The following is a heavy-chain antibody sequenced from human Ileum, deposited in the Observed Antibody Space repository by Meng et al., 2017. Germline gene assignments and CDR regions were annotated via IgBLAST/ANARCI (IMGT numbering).Heavy chain of an antibody. CDR1: GFTVSSNY. Sequence: GGSLRLSCAASGFTVSSNYMSWVRQAPGKGLEWVSVIYSGGSTYYADSVKGRFTISRDNSRNTLYLQMNRLRADDTAVYYCVREQYESRGHWGQGTLVTVSS. V-gene: IGHV3-53*01. J-gene: IGHJ4*02. CDR2: IYSGGST. D-gene: IGHD3-22*01. CDR3: VREQYESRGH.